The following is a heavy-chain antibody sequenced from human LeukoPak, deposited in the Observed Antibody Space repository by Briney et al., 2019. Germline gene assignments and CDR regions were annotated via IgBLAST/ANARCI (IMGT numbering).Heavy chain of an antibody. CDR2: FYPGDSDT. D-gene: IGHD1-20*01. Sequence: GESLKISCKGSGYSFTSYWIGWVRQMSGKGLEWMGIFYPGDSDTRYSPSFQGQVTISADKSISTAYLQWSSLKASDTAKYYCARLHNSPRFDYWGQGTLVTVSS. CDR3: ARLHNSPRFDY. V-gene: IGHV5-51*01. J-gene: IGHJ4*02. CDR1: GYSFTSYW.